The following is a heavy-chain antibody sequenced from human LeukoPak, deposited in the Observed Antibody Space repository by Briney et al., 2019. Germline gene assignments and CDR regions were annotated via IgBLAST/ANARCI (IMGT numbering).Heavy chain of an antibody. CDR3: ARVADGYSGYDIIDY. CDR1: GFTFSDYY. CDR2: ISSSSSYT. J-gene: IGHJ4*02. Sequence: PGGSLRLSCAASGFTFSDYYMSWIRQAPGKGLEWVSYISSSSSYTNYADSVKGRFTISRDNAKNSLYLQMNSLRAEDTAVYYCARVADGYSGYDIIDYWGQGTLVTVSS. D-gene: IGHD5-12*01. V-gene: IGHV3-11*06.